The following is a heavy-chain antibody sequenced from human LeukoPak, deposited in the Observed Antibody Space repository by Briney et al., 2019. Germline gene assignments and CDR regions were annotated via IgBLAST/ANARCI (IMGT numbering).Heavy chain of an antibody. D-gene: IGHD3-9*01. CDR2: INPSGGST. J-gene: IGHJ4*02. Sequence: GASVKVSCKASGYSFTSYYIHWVRQAPGQGLEWMGLINPSGGSTTYPQKFQGNITMTSDMSTTTVYMELSSLRSEDTAVYYCARGRAGGLTGYCFYWGQGTLVTVSS. CDR3: ARGRAGGLTGYCFY. V-gene: IGHV1-46*01. CDR1: GYSFTSYY.